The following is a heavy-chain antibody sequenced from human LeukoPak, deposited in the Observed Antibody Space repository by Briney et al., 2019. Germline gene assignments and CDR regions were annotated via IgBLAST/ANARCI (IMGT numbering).Heavy chain of an antibody. CDR3: ARDSYGSGSYWLFDY. CDR1: GGSISSGDYY. Sequence: SQTLSLTCTVSGGSISSGDYYWRWIRQPPGKGLEWIGYIYYSGSTYYNPSLKSRVTISVDTSKNQFSLKLSSVTAADTAVYYCARDSYGSGSYWLFDYWGQGTLVTVSS. V-gene: IGHV4-30-4*01. CDR2: IYYSGST. D-gene: IGHD3-10*01. J-gene: IGHJ4*02.